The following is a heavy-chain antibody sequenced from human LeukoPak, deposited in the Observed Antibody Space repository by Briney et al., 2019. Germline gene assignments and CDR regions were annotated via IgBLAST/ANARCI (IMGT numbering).Heavy chain of an antibody. D-gene: IGHD2-15*01. CDR1: GGSISSYY. CDR2: ICYSGST. J-gene: IGHJ4*02. CDR3: ARIIDGGSWLEGFDY. V-gene: IGHV4-59*01. Sequence: SETLSLTCTVSGGSISSYYWSWIRQPPGKGLEWIGYICYSGSTNYNPSLKSRVTISVDTSKNQFSLKLSSVTAADTAVYYCARIIDGGSWLEGFDYWGQGTLVTVSS.